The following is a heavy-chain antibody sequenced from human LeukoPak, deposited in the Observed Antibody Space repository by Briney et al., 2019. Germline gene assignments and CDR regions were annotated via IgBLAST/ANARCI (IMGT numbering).Heavy chain of an antibody. J-gene: IGHJ6*03. Sequence: GGSLRLSCAASGFTFSDYYMSWIRQAPGKGLEWVSYISSSGSTIYYADSVKGRFTISRDNAKNSLYLQMNSLRAEDTAVYYCARQSRYSSSWYGVYYYMDVWGKGTTVTVSS. CDR1: GFTFSDYY. D-gene: IGHD6-13*01. CDR2: ISSSGSTI. V-gene: IGHV3-11*04. CDR3: ARQSRYSSSWYGVYYYMDV.